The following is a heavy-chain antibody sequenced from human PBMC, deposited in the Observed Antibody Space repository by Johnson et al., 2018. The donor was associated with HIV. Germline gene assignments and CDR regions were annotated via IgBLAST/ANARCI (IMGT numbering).Heavy chain of an antibody. CDR1: GFTFSNAW. J-gene: IGHJ3*02. CDR2: LKSKTDGGTS. CDR3: ATARNRLWSSSGWTGFWAFDI. Sequence: VQLVESGGGLVEPGGSLRLSCAASGFTFSNAWMTWVRQAPGQGLEWVGNLKSKTDGGTSDYAAPVKGRFTISRVDSKDTLYLQMNSLTTEDTAVYYCATARNRLWSSSGWTGFWAFDIWGQGTMVTVSS. D-gene: IGHD6-19*01. V-gene: IGHV3-15*01.